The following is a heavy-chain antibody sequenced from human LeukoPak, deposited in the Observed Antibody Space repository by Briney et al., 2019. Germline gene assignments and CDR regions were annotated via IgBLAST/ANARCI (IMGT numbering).Heavy chain of an antibody. CDR1: GFTFSSYS. V-gene: IGHV3-48*01. CDR2: ISSSSTI. D-gene: IGHD6-13*01. J-gene: IGHJ4*02. Sequence: GGSLRLSCAASGFTFSSYSMNWVRQAPGKRLEWVSYISSSSTIYYADSVKGRFTISRDNAKNSLYLQMNSLRAEDTAVYYCARDPPEQQLVNWGQGTLVTVSS. CDR3: ARDPPEQQLVN.